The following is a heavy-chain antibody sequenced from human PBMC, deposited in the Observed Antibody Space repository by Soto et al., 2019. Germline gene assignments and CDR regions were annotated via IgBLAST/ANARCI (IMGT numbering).Heavy chain of an antibody. CDR2: INHSGST. D-gene: IGHD3-22*01. CDR3: ARGRTNYYDSSGYYYLFYWFDP. J-gene: IGHJ5*02. CDR1: GGSFSGYY. V-gene: IGHV4-34*01. Sequence: PSETLSLTCAVYGGSFSGYYWSWIRQPPGKGLEWIGEINHSGSTNYNPSLKSRVTISVDTSKNQFSLKLSSVTAADTAVYYCARGRTNYYDSSGYYYLFYWFDPWGQGTLVTVSS.